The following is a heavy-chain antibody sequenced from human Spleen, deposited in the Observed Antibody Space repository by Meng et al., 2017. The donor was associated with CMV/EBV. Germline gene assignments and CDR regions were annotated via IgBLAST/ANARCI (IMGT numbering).Heavy chain of an antibody. D-gene: IGHD3-3*01. J-gene: IGHJ4*02. CDR1: GYTFTGYY. CDR2: INPNSGGT. V-gene: IGHV1-2*02. Sequence: ASVKVSCKASGYTFTGYYMHWVRQAPGQGLEWMGWINPNSGGTNYAQKFQGRVTMTRDTSISTAYMELSSLRSEDTAVYYCVVERRNDFWNSGGLAYWGQGTLVTVSS. CDR3: VVERRNDFWNSGGLAY.